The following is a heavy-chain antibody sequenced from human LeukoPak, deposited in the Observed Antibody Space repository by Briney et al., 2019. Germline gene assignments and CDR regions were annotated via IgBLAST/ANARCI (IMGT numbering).Heavy chain of an antibody. CDR1: GYSISSGYY. CDR2: IYTSGST. D-gene: IGHD3-10*01. Sequence: PSETLSLTCTVSGYSISSGYYWSWIRQPAGKGLEWIGRIYTSGSTNYNPSLKSRVTMSVDTSKNQFSLKLSSVTAADTAVYYCARDIPQFGYDYWDQGTLVTVSS. V-gene: IGHV4-4*07. CDR3: ARDIPQFGYDY. J-gene: IGHJ4*02.